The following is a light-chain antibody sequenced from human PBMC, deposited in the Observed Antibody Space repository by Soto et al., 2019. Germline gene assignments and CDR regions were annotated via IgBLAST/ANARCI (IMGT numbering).Light chain of an antibody. J-gene: IGKJ1*01. CDR3: QQYNGYFSWT. V-gene: IGKV1-5*03. Sequence: DIQMTQSPSTLSGSVGDRVTITCRASQSISSWLAWYQQKPGKAPKLLIYKASSLQSGVPSRFSGSGSGTEFTLTISSLQPDDFATYYCQQYNGYFSWTFGQGTTVEIK. CDR1: QSISSW. CDR2: KAS.